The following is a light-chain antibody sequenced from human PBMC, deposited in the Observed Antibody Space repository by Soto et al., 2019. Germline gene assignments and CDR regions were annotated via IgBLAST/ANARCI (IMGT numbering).Light chain of an antibody. CDR3: CSNAPSSTYV. CDR1: SSDVGVYNY. V-gene: IGLV2-11*01. Sequence: QSALTQPRSVSGSPGQSVTISCTGTSSDVGVYNYVSWYQQHPGKAPKLMIYDVTKRPSGVPDRFSGSKSGNTASLTISGLQAEDEADYYCCSNAPSSTYVFGTGTKLTVL. J-gene: IGLJ1*01. CDR2: DVT.